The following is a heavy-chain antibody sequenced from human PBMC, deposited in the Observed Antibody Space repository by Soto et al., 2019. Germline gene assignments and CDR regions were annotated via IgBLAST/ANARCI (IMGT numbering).Heavy chain of an antibody. CDR3: ARRDYGSGTNCEFGAPAFAY. J-gene: IGHJ4*02. D-gene: IGHD3-3*01. Sequence: EVQQLESGGGLIQPGVSLRLSCAASGFTFSNYDMTWVRQAPGKGLEWVSSVSSSGSSTYYADSVKGRFTISRDNPKNTLYLHMSSLSAADTAVYFCARRDYGSGTNCEFGAPAFAYWGQGNLVTVTS. CDR2: VSSSGSST. V-gene: IGHV3-23*01. CDR1: GFTFSNYD.